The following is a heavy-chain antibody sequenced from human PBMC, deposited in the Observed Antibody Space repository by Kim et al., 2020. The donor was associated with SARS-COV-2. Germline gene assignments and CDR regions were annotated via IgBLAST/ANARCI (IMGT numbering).Heavy chain of an antibody. CDR3: ARGPDKVAPWDY. V-gene: IGHV3-21*01. CDR1: GFTFSSYS. D-gene: IGHD2-15*01. CDR2: ISSSSSYI. J-gene: IGHJ4*02. Sequence: GGSLRLSCAASGFTFSSYSMNWVRQAPGKGLEWVSSISSSSSYIYYADSVKGRFTISRDNAKNSLYLQMNSLRAEDTAVYYCARGPDKVAPWDYWGQGTLVTVSS.